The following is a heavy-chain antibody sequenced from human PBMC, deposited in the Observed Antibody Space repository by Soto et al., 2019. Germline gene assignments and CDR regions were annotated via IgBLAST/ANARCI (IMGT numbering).Heavy chain of an antibody. CDR3: GRYCSGGSCHTLDYYGMDV. D-gene: IGHD2-15*01. J-gene: IGHJ6*02. V-gene: IGHV1-69*13. CDR2: IIPVFGTT. CDR1: GGTFRNYG. Sequence: SVKVSCKASGGTFRNYGIGWVRQAPGQGLEWMGGIIPVFGTTNYAQKFQGRVTITADESTSTAYIEVSSLRSKDTAMFYCGRYCSGGSCHTLDYYGMDVWGQGTTVTVSS.